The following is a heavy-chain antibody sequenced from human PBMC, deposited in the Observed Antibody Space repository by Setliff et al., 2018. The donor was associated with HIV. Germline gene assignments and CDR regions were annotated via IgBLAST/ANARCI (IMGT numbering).Heavy chain of an antibody. CDR3: ARGYNYGPYHSDK. J-gene: IGHJ4*02. V-gene: IGHV3-53*01. Sequence: PGGSLRLSCAASGFTFSNAWMTWVRQAPGKGLEWLAVIYRGGITFFAESVKGRFTVSRDTSKNTVHLQMSSLRGEDTAVYYCARGYNYGPYHSDKCGQGTLVTVSS. CDR1: GFTFSNAW. D-gene: IGHD5-18*01. CDR2: IYRGGIT.